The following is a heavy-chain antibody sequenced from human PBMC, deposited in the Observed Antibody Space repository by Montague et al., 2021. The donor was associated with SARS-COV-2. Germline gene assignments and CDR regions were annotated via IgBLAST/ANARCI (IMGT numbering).Heavy chain of an antibody. CDR1: GGSISSGSYH. CDR3: ARILGTYYDFWSGERAIDAFDI. D-gene: IGHD3-3*01. Sequence: TLSLTCTVSGGSISSGSYHWSWIRQPAGKGLEWIGRIYTSGSTNYNPSLKSRVTISVDTSKNQFSLKLSSVTAADTAVYYCARILGTYYDFWSGERAIDAFDIWGQGTMVTVSS. V-gene: IGHV4-61*02. J-gene: IGHJ3*02. CDR2: IYTSGST.